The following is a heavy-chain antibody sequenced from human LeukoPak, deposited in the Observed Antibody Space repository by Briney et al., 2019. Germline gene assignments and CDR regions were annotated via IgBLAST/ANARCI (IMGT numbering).Heavy chain of an antibody. Sequence: GGSLRLSCVASGFTFSSYGMHWVRQAPGKGLEWVAVIWYDGSNKYYADSVKGRFTISRDNSKNTLYLQMNSLSADDTAVYYCARVLGFGSPPAYWGQGTLVSVSS. CDR3: ARVLGFGSPPAY. V-gene: IGHV3-33*01. J-gene: IGHJ4*02. CDR1: GFTFSSYG. CDR2: IWYDGSNK. D-gene: IGHD3-10*01.